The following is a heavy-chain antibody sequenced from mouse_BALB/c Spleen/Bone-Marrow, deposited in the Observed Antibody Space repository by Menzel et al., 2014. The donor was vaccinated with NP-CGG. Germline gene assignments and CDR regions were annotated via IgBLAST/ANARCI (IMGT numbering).Heavy chain of an antibody. Sequence: EVQLQQSGAELVKPGASVKLSCTASGFNIKDTYMHWVKQRPEQGLEWIGRIDPANGNTKYDPKFQSKATITADTSSNTAYLQLSSLTSEDTAVYYCASYDYGYYFDYWGQGTTLTVSS. CDR1: GFNIKDTY. D-gene: IGHD2-4*01. J-gene: IGHJ2*01. CDR3: ASYDYGYYFDY. CDR2: IDPANGNT. V-gene: IGHV14-3*02.